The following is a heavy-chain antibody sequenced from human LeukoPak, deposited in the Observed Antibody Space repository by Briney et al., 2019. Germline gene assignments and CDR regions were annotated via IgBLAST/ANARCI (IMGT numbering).Heavy chain of an antibody. D-gene: IGHD3-10*01. CDR2: ISYDGSNK. J-gene: IGHJ4*02. CDR3: AREKSGGTPTQSRWFGEPGGIDY. CDR1: GFTFSSYA. Sequence: AGGSLRLSCAASGFTFSSYAMHWVRQAPGKGLEWVAVISYDGSNKYYADSVKGRFTISRDNSKNTLYLQMNSLRAEDTAVYYCAREKSGGTPTQSRWFGEPGGIDYWGQGTLVTVSS. V-gene: IGHV3-30-3*01.